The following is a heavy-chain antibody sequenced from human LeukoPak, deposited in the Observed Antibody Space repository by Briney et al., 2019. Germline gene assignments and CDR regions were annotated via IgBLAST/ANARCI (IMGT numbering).Heavy chain of an antibody. D-gene: IGHD1-1*01. Sequence: GGSLRLSCAAAGFTFSSYWMQWVRQAPGKGLVWVSRIDGDGSSTNYADSVKGRFTISRDNAKNTLYLQMNSLRAEDTAVYYCARAERDAFDMWGQGTMVTVSS. CDR2: IDGDGSST. J-gene: IGHJ3*02. CDR1: GFTFSSYW. CDR3: ARAERDAFDM. V-gene: IGHV3-74*01.